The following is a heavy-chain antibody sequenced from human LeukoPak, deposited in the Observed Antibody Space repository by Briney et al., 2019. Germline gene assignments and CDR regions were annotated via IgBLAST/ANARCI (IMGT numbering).Heavy chain of an antibody. CDR3: VRSRGSGSYSTYYGMDV. Sequence: ASVKVSCKASGYSFTSYGITWVRQAPGQGLEWMGWISPHNGVTNYAQKFQGRVTMTRDTSISTAYMDLSSLKSDDTAVYYCVRSRGSGSYSTYYGMDVWGQGTTVTVSS. CDR1: GYSFTSYG. V-gene: IGHV1-18*01. CDR2: ISPHNGVT. D-gene: IGHD3-10*01. J-gene: IGHJ6*02.